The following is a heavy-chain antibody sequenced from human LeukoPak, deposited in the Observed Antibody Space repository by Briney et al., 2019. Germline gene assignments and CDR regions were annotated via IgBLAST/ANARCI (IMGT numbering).Heavy chain of an antibody. Sequence: GGSLRLSCAASGFMFSSYGMHWVRQAPGKGLEWVAVISYDGSNKYYADSVKGRFTISRDNSKNTLYLQMNSLRAEDTAVYYCAKGSYGSGSYYYFDYWGQGTLVTVSS. CDR3: AKGSYGSGSYYYFDY. V-gene: IGHV3-30*18. D-gene: IGHD3-10*01. J-gene: IGHJ4*02. CDR2: ISYDGSNK. CDR1: GFMFSSYG.